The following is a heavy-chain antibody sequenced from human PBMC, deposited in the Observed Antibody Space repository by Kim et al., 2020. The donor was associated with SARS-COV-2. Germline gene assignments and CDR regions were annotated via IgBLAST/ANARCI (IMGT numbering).Heavy chain of an antibody. V-gene: IGHV3-21*01. CDR3: ARGAIEMATLCGMDV. J-gene: IGHJ6*02. Sequence: ADAVKGRFTISRDNDRNSLYLQMDSLGAEDTAVYYCARGAIEMATLCGMDVWGQGTTVTVSS. D-gene: IGHD5-12*01.